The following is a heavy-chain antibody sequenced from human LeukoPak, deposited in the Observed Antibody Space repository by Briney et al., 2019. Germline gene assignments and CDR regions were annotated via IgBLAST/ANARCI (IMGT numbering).Heavy chain of an antibody. CDR2: ISYDGKT. J-gene: IGHJ4*01. CDR1: GAAICVFS. Sequence: SSETLSLTSTVSGAAICVFSCKWVCQPPGKGLEWIGYISYDGKTNYNPSLKSLLTLSVDTSKNQFSLNLNSVTAALTARYYCAKRYYEPIDCCGQGTLVTVTS. V-gene: IGHV4-59*01. CDR3: AKRYYEPIDC. D-gene: IGHD3-22*01.